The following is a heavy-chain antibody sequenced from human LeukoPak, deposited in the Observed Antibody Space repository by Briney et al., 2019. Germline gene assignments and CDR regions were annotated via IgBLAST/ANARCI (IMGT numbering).Heavy chain of an antibody. CDR3: ARHIVATITGVDY. J-gene: IGHJ4*02. D-gene: IGHD5-12*01. CDR1: CGSISSSSYY. V-gene: IGHV4-39*01. CDR2: IYYSSST. Sequence: PSETLSLTCTVSCGSISSSSYYWGWIRQPPWKGLEWIGSIYYSSSTYYHPSLKSRVTISVETSKTQFSLKLSSVTAADTAVYYCARHIVATITGVDYWGQGTLVTVSS.